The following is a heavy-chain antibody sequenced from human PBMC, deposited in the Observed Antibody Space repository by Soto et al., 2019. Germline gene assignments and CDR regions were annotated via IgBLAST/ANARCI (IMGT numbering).Heavy chain of an antibody. V-gene: IGHV3-33*01. CDR2: IWYDGSNK. Sequence: LRLSCEASGFTFNSSGMHWVRQAPGKGLEWVAVIWYDGSNKYYADSVKGRFTISRDNSKNTLYLQMNSLRAEDTAVYYCAREPDDYDSSGYFDYWGQGTLVTVPS. J-gene: IGHJ4*02. CDR1: GFTFNSSG. CDR3: AREPDDYDSSGYFDY. D-gene: IGHD3-22*01.